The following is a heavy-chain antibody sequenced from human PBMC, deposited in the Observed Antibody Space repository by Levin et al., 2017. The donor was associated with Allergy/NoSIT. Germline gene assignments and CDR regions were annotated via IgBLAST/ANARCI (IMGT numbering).Heavy chain of an antibody. CDR3: ARVPPGGWELRDWFDP. D-gene: IGHD1-26*01. CDR2: MNPNSGNT. J-gene: IGHJ5*02. V-gene: IGHV1-8*01. Sequence: ASVKVSCKASGYTFTSYDINWVRQATGQGLEWMGWMNPNSGNTGYAQKFQGRVTMTRNTSISTAYMELSSLRSEDTAVYYCARVPPGGWELRDWFDPWGQGTLVTVSS. CDR1: GYTFTSYD.